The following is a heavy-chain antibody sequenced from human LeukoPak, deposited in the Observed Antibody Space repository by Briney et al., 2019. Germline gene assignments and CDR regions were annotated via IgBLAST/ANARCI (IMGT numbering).Heavy chain of an antibody. J-gene: IGHJ3*02. D-gene: IGHD3-10*01. CDR1: GYTFTGHY. CDR3: ARNIWFGESSDAFDI. CDR2: INPNSGGT. V-gene: IGHV1-2*02. Sequence: ASVKVSCKASGYTFTGHYMHWVRQAPGQGLEWMGWINPNSGGTNYAQKFQGRVTMTRDTSISTGYMEVSRLRSDDTAMYYCARNIWFGESSDAFDIWGQGTMVTVSS.